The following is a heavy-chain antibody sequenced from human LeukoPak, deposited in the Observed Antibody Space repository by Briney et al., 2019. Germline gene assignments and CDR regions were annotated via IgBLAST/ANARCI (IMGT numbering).Heavy chain of an antibody. CDR3: ARVRVTNNWFDP. CDR1: GFTFSSYW. J-gene: IGHJ5*02. Sequence: PGGSLRLSCAASGFTFSSYWMHWVRHAPGKGLVWVANIKQDGSEKYYVDSVKGRFTISRDNAKNSLYLQMNSLRAEDTAVYYCARVRVTNNWFDPWGQGTLVTVSS. D-gene: IGHD4-17*01. V-gene: IGHV3-7*01. CDR2: IKQDGSEK.